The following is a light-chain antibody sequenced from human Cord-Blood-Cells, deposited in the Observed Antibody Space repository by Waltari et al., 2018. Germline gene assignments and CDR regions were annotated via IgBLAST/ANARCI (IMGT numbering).Light chain of an antibody. V-gene: IGLV3-1*01. CDR1: KLGDKY. J-gene: IGLJ3*02. CDR3: QAWDSSTAWV. CDR2: QDS. Sequence: SYELTQPPPVSVSPGQTASITCPGDKLGDKYACWYQQKPGQSPVLVIYQDSKRPSGIPERFSGSNSGNTATLTISGTQAMDEADYYCQAWDSSTAWVFGGGTKLTVL.